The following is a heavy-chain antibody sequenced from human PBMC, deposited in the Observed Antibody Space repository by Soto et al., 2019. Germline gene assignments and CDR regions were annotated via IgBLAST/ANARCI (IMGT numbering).Heavy chain of an antibody. Sequence: EVQLVESGGGLVQPGGSLRLSCAASGFTFSNYWMSWVRQAPGKGLEWVANIKQDGSEKYYVDSVKGRFTISRDNAKNSLYLQMNSLRAEDTAIYYCARETYGDPFDYWGQGTLVTVSS. V-gene: IGHV3-7*01. D-gene: IGHD4-17*01. J-gene: IGHJ4*02. CDR1: GFTFSNYW. CDR3: ARETYGDPFDY. CDR2: IKQDGSEK.